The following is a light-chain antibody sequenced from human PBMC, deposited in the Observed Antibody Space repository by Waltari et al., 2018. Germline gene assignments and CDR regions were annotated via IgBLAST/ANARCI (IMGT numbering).Light chain of an antibody. Sequence: QSALTQPPSASGSPGQSVTMSCTGTSSDVGGYNYVSWYQQHPGTVPKLIIYEVSERPSGVPHRFSGSKSGNTASLTGSGLQAEDEADYYCSSYAGSNSHVFGTGTRVTVL. CDR1: SSDVGGYNY. V-gene: IGLV2-8*01. J-gene: IGLJ1*01. CDR2: EVS. CDR3: SSYAGSNSHV.